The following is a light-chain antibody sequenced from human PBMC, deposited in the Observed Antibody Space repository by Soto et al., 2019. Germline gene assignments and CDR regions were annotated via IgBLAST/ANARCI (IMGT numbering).Light chain of an antibody. CDR3: SSYTSSSTKV. V-gene: IGLV2-14*01. CDR2: EVS. CDR1: SSDVGGYNY. Sequence: QSALTQPASVSGSPGQSITISCTGTSSDVGGYNYVSWYQQHPGKAPKLMIYEVSNRPSGVSNRFSGSKSGNTASLTISGIQAEDEADYYFSSYTSSSTKVFGTGTKVHVL. J-gene: IGLJ1*01.